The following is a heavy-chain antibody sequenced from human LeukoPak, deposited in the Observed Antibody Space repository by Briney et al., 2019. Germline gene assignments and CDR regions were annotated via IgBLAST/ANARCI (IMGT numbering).Heavy chain of an antibody. Sequence: SETLSLTCTVSGGSISSYYWTWIRQPPGKGLEWIGYMYSSGSTNYNPSLKSRVTISVDTSKNQFSLKLSSVTAADTAVYYCARHGRSTYYYGSGSYFFNWFDPWGQGTLVTVSS. CDR3: ARHGRSTYYYGSGSYFFNWFDP. D-gene: IGHD3-10*01. V-gene: IGHV4-59*01. CDR1: GGSISSYY. J-gene: IGHJ5*02. CDR2: MYSSGST.